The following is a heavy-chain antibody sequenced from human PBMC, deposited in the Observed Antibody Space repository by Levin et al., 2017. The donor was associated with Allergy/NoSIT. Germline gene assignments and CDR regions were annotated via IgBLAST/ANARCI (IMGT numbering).Heavy chain of an antibody. D-gene: IGHD2-21*02. CDR2: INHSGST. Sequence: ESLKISCAVYGGSFSGYYWSWIRQPPGKGLEWIGEINHSGSTNYNPSLKSRVTISVDTSKNQFSLKLSSVTAADTAVYYCARGGVVTARYWGGYDYGMDVWGQGTTVTVSS. CDR3: ARGGVVTARYWGGYDYGMDV. J-gene: IGHJ6*02. CDR1: GGSFSGYY. V-gene: IGHV4-34*01.